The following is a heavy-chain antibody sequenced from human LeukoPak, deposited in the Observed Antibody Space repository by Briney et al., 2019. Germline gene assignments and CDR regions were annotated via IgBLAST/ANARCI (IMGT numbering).Heavy chain of an antibody. CDR1: GFTFSSYG. Sequence: GGSLRLSCAASGFTFSSYGMHWVRQAPGKGLEGVAVISYDGTYKYYADSVKGRFTISRDNSKNTLYLQMNSLRAEDTAVYYCAKDLVYSSGWYFDYWGQGTLVTVSS. CDR3: AKDLVYSSGWYFDY. V-gene: IGHV3-30*18. D-gene: IGHD6-19*01. J-gene: IGHJ4*02. CDR2: ISYDGTYK.